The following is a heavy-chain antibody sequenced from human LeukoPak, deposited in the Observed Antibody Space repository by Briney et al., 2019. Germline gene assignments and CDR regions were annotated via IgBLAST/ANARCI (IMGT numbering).Heavy chain of an antibody. J-gene: IGHJ5*02. CDR1: GYTFTSYG. D-gene: IGHD6-19*01. CDR2: ISAYNGNT. Sequence: ASVKVSCEASGYTFTSYGISWVRQAPGQGLEWMGWISAYNGNTNYAQKLQGRVTMTTDTSTSTAYMELRSLRSDDTAVYYCARADLAVAGTSRGNWFDPWGQGTLVTVSS. V-gene: IGHV1-18*01. CDR3: ARADLAVAGTSRGNWFDP.